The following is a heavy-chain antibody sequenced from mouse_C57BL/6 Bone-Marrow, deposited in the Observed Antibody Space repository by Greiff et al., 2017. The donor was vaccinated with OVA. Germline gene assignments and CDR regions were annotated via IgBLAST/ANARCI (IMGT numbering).Heavy chain of an antibody. CDR3: ARSVLLAGYFDV. Sequence: QVQLQQSGAELVKPGASVKISCKASGYAFSSYWMNWVQQRPGKGLEWIGQIYPGDGDTNYNGKFKGKATLTADKSSSTAYMQLSSLTSEDSAVYFCARSVLLAGYFDVWGTGTTVTVSS. J-gene: IGHJ1*03. CDR1: GYAFSSYW. D-gene: IGHD1-1*01. CDR2: IYPGDGDT. V-gene: IGHV1-80*01.